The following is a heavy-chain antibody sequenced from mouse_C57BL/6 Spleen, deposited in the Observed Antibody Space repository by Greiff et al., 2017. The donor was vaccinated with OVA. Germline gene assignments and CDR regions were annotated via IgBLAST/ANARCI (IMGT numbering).Heavy chain of an antibody. CDR1: GYDFTNYL. CDR3: ARYCGYHPFDY. D-gene: IGHD2-2*01. Sequence: QVQLQQSGAELVRPGTSVKVSCKASGYDFTNYLIEWVKQRPGQGLEWIGVINTGSGGTNYNEKFKGKATLTADKSSSTGYMQLSSLTSEDSAVYFSARYCGYHPFDYWGQGTTLTVSA. V-gene: IGHV1-54*01. CDR2: INTGSGGT. J-gene: IGHJ2*01.